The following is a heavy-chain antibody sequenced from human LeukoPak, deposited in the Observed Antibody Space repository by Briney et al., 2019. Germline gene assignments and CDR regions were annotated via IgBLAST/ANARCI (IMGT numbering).Heavy chain of an antibody. CDR3: ARAEGYYDFWSGYPNWFDP. J-gene: IGHJ5*02. CDR2: IIPIFGTA. CDR1: GGTFSSYA. V-gene: IGHV1-69*13. D-gene: IGHD3-3*01. Sequence: SVKVSCKASGGTFSSYAISWVRQAPGQGLEWMGGIIPIFGTANYAQKFQGRVTITADESTSTAYMELSSLRSEDTAVYYCARAEGYYDFWSGYPNWFDPWGQGTLVTVSS.